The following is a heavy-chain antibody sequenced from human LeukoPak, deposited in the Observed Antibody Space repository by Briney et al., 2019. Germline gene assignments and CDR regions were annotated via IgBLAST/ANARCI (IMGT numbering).Heavy chain of an antibody. Sequence: PGGSLRLSCAASGFTFSNYAMSWVRQAPGKGLEWVSSISGTGGSTYYADSVRGRFTISRDNSNNTLFLQMNSLRAEDTAVYYCAKEIRWLAYPWGQGTLVTVSS. D-gene: IGHD6-19*01. V-gene: IGHV3-23*01. CDR2: ISGTGGST. J-gene: IGHJ5*02. CDR3: AKEIRWLAYP. CDR1: GFTFSNYA.